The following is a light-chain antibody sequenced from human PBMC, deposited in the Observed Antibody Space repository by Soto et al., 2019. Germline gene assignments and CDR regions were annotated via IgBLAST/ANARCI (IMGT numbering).Light chain of an antibody. CDR3: QQYNNYWT. CDR1: QSISSW. CDR2: KAS. V-gene: IGKV1-5*03. Sequence: DIQMTQSPSTLPASVGDRVTITCRASQSISSWLAWYQQKPGKAPKLLIYKASSLESGVPSRFSGSGSGTEFTLTISSLQPDDFATYYCQQYNNYWTFGQGTKVEIK. J-gene: IGKJ1*01.